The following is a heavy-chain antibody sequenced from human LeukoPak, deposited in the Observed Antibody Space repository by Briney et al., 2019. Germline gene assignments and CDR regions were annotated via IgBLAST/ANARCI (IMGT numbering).Heavy chain of an antibody. V-gene: IGHV3-7*01. J-gene: IGHJ4*02. CDR1: GFTFSSYW. D-gene: IGHD6-13*01. Sequence: PGGSLRLSCAVSGFTFSSYWMTGVRQAPGKGLEWVANMNQHGSEKYYVDSVKGRFTISRDNAKNSLYLQMNSLRAEDTAVYFCARGGYSSSWYWVRWGQGTLVTVSS. CDR2: MNQHGSEK. CDR3: ARGGYSSSWYWVR.